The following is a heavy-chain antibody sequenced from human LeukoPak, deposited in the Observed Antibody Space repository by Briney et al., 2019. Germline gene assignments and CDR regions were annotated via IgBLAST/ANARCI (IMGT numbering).Heavy chain of an antibody. CDR2: INPHNGNT. CDR3: ARELYGRFEY. J-gene: IGHJ4*02. V-gene: IGHV1-18*01. CDR1: GYTFATYG. D-gene: IGHD3-10*01. Sequence: ASVKVSCKASGYTFATYGISWVRQAPGQGPEWMGWINPHNGNTKYAQNLQGRVTMTTDTSTSTAYIELRSLRSDDTAVYYCARELYGRFEYWGQGTLVTVSS.